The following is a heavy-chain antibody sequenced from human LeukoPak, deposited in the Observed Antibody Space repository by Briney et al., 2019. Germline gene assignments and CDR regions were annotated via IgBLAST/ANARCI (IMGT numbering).Heavy chain of an antibody. CDR1: GFTFSSYG. J-gene: IGHJ4*02. D-gene: IGHD3-3*01. CDR3: ARDRWSGLDY. CDR2: IHHDGSNK. V-gene: IGHV3-30*02. Sequence: GGSLRLSCAASGFTFSSYGMHWVRQAPGKGLDWVAFIHHDGSNKYYADSVRGRFTISRDNSKNTLYLQMNSLRAEDTAVYFCARDRWSGLDYWGQGTLVTVSS.